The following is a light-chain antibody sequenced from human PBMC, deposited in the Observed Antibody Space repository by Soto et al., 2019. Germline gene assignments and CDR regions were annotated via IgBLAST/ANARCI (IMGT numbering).Light chain of an antibody. J-gene: IGLJ1*01. Sequence: QSALTQPASVSGSPGQSITISCTGTSSDVGGYNYVSWYQHHPGKAPKLMIYEVSNRPSGVSNRFSGSKSGNTASLTISGLQAEDEADYYCSSYTSSSTYVFGTGTKVTV. CDR3: SSYTSSSTYV. CDR2: EVS. CDR1: SSDVGGYNY. V-gene: IGLV2-14*01.